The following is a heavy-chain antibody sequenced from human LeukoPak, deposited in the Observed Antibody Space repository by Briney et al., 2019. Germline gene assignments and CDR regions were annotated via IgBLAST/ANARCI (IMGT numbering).Heavy chain of an antibody. J-gene: IGHJ6*03. Sequence: GGSLRLSCAASGFTFSDYYMSWIRQAPGKGLEWVSYISSSGSTIYYADSVKGRFTISRDNAKNSLYLQMNSLRAEDTAVYYCARDESRGYSYGSYYYYYMDVWGKGTTVTVSS. CDR1: GFTFSDYY. V-gene: IGHV3-11*04. CDR3: ARDESRGYSYGSYYYYYMDV. D-gene: IGHD5-18*01. CDR2: ISSSGSTI.